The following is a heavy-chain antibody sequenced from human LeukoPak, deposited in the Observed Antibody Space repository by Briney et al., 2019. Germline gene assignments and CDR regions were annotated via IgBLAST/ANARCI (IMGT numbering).Heavy chain of an antibody. CDR1: GYTFTSYD. V-gene: IGHV1-46*01. Sequence: ASVKVSCKASGYTFTSYDMNWVRQAPGQGLEWMGIINPSGGSTSYAQKFQGRVTMTRDMSTSTVYMELSSLRSEDTAVYYCAREIVLGCHWFKSYGSGRLDYWGQGTLVTVSS. D-gene: IGHD3-10*01. J-gene: IGHJ4*02. CDR2: INPSGGST. CDR3: AREIVLGCHWFKSYGSGRLDY.